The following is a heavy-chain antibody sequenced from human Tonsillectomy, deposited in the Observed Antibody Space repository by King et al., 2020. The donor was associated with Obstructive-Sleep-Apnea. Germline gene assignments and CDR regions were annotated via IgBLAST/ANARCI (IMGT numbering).Heavy chain of an antibody. CDR2: ISWNSGSI. D-gene: IGHD2-2*01. V-gene: IGHV3-9*01. Sequence: VQLVESGGGLVQPGRSLRLSCAASGFTFDDYAMHCVRQAPGKGLEGVSGISWNSGSIGYADSVKGGFTISRDNAKNSLYLQMNSLRAEDTAVYYCAKDKPWGGYCSSTSCYEPKGMDGWGQGTTVTVSS. CDR1: GFTFDDYA. J-gene: IGHJ6*02. CDR3: AKDKPWGGYCSSTSCYEPKGMDG.